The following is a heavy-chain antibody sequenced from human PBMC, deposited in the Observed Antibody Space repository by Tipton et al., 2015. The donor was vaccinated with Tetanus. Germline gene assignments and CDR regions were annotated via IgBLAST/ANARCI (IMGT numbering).Heavy chain of an antibody. J-gene: IGHJ6*02. V-gene: IGHV3-30-3*01. CDR2: ISYDGSNK. D-gene: IGHD6-19*01. Sequence: SLRLSCAASGFTFSSYAIHWVRQAPGKGLEWVAVISYDGSNKYYADSVKGRFTISRDNSKNTLYLQMNSLRAEDTAVYYCARDRGIAVAGWAGRYYGMDVWGQGTTVTVSS. CDR1: GFTFSSYA. CDR3: ARDRGIAVAGWAGRYYGMDV.